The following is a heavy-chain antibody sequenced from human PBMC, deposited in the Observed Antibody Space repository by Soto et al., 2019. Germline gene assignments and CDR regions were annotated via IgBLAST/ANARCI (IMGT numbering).Heavy chain of an antibody. J-gene: IGHJ4*02. Sequence: VGSLRLSCAASGFTFSTYWMHWVRQAPGKGLVWVSRLDNDGTNTRYADSVKGRFTVSRDNGKNTVYLQMDSLGAEDTAVYYCARDGGTYFDYWGQGTLVTVSS. CDR3: ARDGGTYFDY. CDR1: GFTFSTYW. D-gene: IGHD3-16*01. CDR2: LDNDGTNT. V-gene: IGHV3-74*01.